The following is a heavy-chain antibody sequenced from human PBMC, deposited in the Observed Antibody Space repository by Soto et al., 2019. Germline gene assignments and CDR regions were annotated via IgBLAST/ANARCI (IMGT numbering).Heavy chain of an antibody. CDR1: GFSLTTSGVG. Sequence: QITLNESGPTVVKPTETLTLTCTFSGFSLTTSGVGVGWVRQSPGKAPEWLAFIYWDDDKRYSTSLKSRLTITKDTSKNQVVPTMANVDPADTATYYCAHRVLRAVFGLVTTTASYFDFWGQGTPVVVSS. V-gene: IGHV2-5*02. J-gene: IGHJ4*02. CDR2: IYWDDDK. D-gene: IGHD3-3*01. CDR3: AHRVLRAVFGLVTTTASYFDF.